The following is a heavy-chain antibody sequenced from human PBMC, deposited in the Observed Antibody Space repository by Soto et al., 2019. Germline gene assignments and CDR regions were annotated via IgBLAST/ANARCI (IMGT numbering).Heavy chain of an antibody. CDR3: ARDGSGYSSSWYSTIYYYYYMDV. V-gene: IGHV3-7*01. Sequence: GGSLRLSCAASGFTFSSYWMSWVRQAPGKGLEWVANIKQDGSEKYYVDSVKGRFTISRDNAKNSLYLQMNSLRAEDTAVYYCARDGSGYSSSWYSTIYYYYYMDVWGKGTTVT. CDR2: IKQDGSEK. CDR1: GFTFSSYW. J-gene: IGHJ6*03. D-gene: IGHD6-13*01.